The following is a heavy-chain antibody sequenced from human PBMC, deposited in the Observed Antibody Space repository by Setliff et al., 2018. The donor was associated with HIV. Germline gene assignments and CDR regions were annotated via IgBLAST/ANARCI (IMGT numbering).Heavy chain of an antibody. Sequence: PGGSLRLSCAASGFTFSSYAMSWVRQAPGKGLEWVSAISGSGGSTYYADSVKGRFTIFRDNSKKTLYLQMSSLRVEDTAVYYCAKDRQQLDPREFDYWGQGTLVTVSS. CDR1: GFTFSSYA. J-gene: IGHJ4*02. V-gene: IGHV3-23*01. CDR2: ISGSGGST. CDR3: AKDRQQLDPREFDY. D-gene: IGHD6-13*01.